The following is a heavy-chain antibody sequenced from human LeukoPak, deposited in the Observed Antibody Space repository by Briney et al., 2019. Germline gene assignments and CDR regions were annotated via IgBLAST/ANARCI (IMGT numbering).Heavy chain of an antibody. Sequence: GGSLRLSCAASGFTVSSNYMSWVRQAPGKGLEWVSVIYSGGSTYYADSVKGRFTIPRDNSKNTLYLQMNSLRAADTAVYYCARPNYYYYGMDVWGQGTTVTVSS. CDR1: GFTVSSNY. CDR2: IYSGGST. J-gene: IGHJ6*02. V-gene: IGHV3-66*04. CDR3: ARPNYYYYGMDV.